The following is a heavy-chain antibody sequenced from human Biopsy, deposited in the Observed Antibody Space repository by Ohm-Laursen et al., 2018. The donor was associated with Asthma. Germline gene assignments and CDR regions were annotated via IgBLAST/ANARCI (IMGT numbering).Heavy chain of an antibody. J-gene: IGHJ4*02. Sequence: SLRLSCAASGFTVSRDHMFRVRQAPGKGLEWVSVIYSGGTSDTADSVRGRFTISRDFYKNTLYLQMDSQRAEDTAVYYCARGDSSGWSHFYFDYWGQGTLVTVSS. CDR3: ARGDSSGWSHFYFDY. CDR2: IYSGGTS. CDR1: GFTVSRDH. D-gene: IGHD6-19*01. V-gene: IGHV3-53*01.